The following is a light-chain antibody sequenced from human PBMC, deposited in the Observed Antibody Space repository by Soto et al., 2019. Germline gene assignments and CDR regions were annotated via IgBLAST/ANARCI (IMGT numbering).Light chain of an antibody. Sequence: QSALTQPASVSGSPGQSITISCTGTSSDVGGYNYVSWYQQHPGKAPKLMIYEVSNRPSGVSNRFSGSKSGNTASLTISGLQAEDEADYYCSSYTSSSTLGVFGGGTQLIVL. CDR3: SSYTSSSTLGV. CDR2: EVS. CDR1: SSDVGGYNY. J-gene: IGLJ2*01. V-gene: IGLV2-14*01.